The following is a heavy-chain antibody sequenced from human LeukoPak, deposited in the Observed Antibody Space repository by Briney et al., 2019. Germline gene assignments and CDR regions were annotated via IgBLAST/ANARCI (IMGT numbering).Heavy chain of an antibody. Sequence: TSETLSLTCTVSGGSVSNGSYYWSWIRQPPGKGLEWIGYIYYSGSTNYNPSLKSRVTISVDTSKNQFSLKLSSVTAADTAVYYCARDVPGIAARRGPRNAFDIWGQGTMVTVSS. CDR3: ARDVPGIAARRGPRNAFDI. V-gene: IGHV4-61*01. D-gene: IGHD6-6*01. CDR1: GGSVSNGSYY. CDR2: IYYSGST. J-gene: IGHJ3*02.